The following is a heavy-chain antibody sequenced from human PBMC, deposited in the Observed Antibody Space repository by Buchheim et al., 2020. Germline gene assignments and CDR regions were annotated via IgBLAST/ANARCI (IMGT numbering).Heavy chain of an antibody. V-gene: IGHV4-59*01. Sequence: QVQLQESGPGLVKPSETLSLTCTVSGGSISSYYWSWIRQPPGKGLEWIGYIYYSGSTNYNPSLKSRVTISVDTSKNQFSLKLSSVTAADTAVYYCAREWYAENYYYGMDVWGQGTT. CDR3: AREWYAENYYYGMDV. J-gene: IGHJ6*02. CDR2: IYYSGST. D-gene: IGHD2-8*01. CDR1: GGSISSYY.